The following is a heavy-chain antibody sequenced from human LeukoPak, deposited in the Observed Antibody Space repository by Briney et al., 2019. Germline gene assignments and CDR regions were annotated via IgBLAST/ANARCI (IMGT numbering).Heavy chain of an antibody. CDR1: GGTFNSYA. D-gene: IGHD3-10*01. V-gene: IGHV1-69*04. CDR3: ARDNIMARGVFDY. CDR2: IIPILGIA. Sequence: ASVKVSCKASGGTFNSYAISWVRQAPGQGLEWMGRIIPILGIANYAQKFQGRVTITADKSTSTAYMELSSLRSEDTAVYYCARDNIMARGVFDYWGQGTLVTVSS. J-gene: IGHJ4*02.